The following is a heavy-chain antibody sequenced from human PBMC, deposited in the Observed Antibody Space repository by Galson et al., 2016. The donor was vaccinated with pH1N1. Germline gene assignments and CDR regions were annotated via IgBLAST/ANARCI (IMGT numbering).Heavy chain of an antibody. CDR2: ISSSSSTI. Sequence: SLRLSCAASGFTFSSYSMNWVRQAPGKGLEWVSYISSSSSTIHYADSVKGRFTISRDNAKNSLYLQMNSLRAEDTAVYYCARVNHYYYYGMDVWGQGTTVTVSS. CDR3: ARVNHYYYYGMDV. J-gene: IGHJ6*02. V-gene: IGHV3-48*01. D-gene: IGHD1-14*01. CDR1: GFTFSSYS.